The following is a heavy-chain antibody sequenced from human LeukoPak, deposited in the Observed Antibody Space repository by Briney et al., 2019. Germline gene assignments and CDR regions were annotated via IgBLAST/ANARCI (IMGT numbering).Heavy chain of an antibody. CDR1: GLIFSSYG. D-gene: IGHD3-10*01. V-gene: IGHV3-30*18. J-gene: IGHJ6*04. Sequence: PGGSLRLSCAASGLIFSSYGMHWVRQAPGKGLEWVAVISSDGNNTYYADSVKGRFTISRDNSKNTLYLQMDSLRAEDTAVYCCAKDSGSGRGLYYYGMDVWGKGTTVPVSS. CDR2: ISSDGNNT. CDR3: AKDSGSGRGLYYYGMDV.